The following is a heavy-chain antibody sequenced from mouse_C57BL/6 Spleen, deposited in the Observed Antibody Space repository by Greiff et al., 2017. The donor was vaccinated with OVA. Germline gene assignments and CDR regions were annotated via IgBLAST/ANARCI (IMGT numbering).Heavy chain of an antibody. CDR2: IYPGDGDT. CDR1: GYAFSSYW. D-gene: IGHD2-2*01. Sequence: VKLVESGAELVKPGASVKISCKASGYAFSSYWMNWVKQRPGKGLEWIGQIYPGDGDTNYNGKFKGKATLTADKSSSTAYMQLSSLTSEDSAVYFCARGVTTGYWYFDVWGTGTTVTVSS. J-gene: IGHJ1*03. CDR3: ARGVTTGYWYFDV. V-gene: IGHV1-80*01.